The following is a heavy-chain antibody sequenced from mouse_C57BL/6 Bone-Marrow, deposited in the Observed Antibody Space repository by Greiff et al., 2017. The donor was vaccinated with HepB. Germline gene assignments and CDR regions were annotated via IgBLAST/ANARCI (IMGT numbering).Heavy chain of an antibody. D-gene: IGHD1-1*01. Sequence: QVQLQQPGAELVKPGASVKMSCKASGYTFTSYWITWVKQRPGQGLEWIGDIYPGSGSTNYNEKFKSKATLTVDTSSSTAYMQLSSLTSEDSAVYYCASRPNYYDSSLYWYFDVWGTGTTVTVSS. CDR3: ASRPNYYDSSLYWYFDV. V-gene: IGHV1-55*01. CDR2: IYPGSGST. CDR1: GYTFTSYW. J-gene: IGHJ1*03.